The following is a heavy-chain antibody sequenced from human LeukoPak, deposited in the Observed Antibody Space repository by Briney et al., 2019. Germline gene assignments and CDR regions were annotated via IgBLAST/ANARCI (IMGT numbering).Heavy chain of an antibody. CDR3: ARVVATFSNAFDI. V-gene: IGHV4-61*02. J-gene: IGHJ3*02. Sequence: SETLSLTCTVSGGSISSGSYYWSWIRQPAGKGLDWIGRIYTSGSTNYNPSLKSRVTISVDTSKNQFSLKLSPVTAADTAVYYCARVVATFSNAFDIWGQGTMVTVSS. D-gene: IGHD5-12*01. CDR2: IYTSGST. CDR1: GGSISSGSYY.